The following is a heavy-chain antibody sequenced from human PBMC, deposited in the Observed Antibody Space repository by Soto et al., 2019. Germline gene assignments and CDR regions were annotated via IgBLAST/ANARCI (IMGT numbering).Heavy chain of an antibody. J-gene: IGHJ6*02. CDR2: INPRGGST. Sequence: AAVKVSCKASGYTLNTYYMHWVRQAPGQGPEWMGIINPRGGSTTYAQNFQDRVTMTRDTSSSTVYMELSSLRSEDTAVYYCARGGGFSPYYYNLDVWGQGTTVTVSS. CDR3: ARGGGFSPYYYNLDV. CDR1: GYTLNTYY. D-gene: IGHD2-15*01. V-gene: IGHV1-46*02.